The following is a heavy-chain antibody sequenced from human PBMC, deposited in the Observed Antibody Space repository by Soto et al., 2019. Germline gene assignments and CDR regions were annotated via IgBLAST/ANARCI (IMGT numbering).Heavy chain of an antibody. CDR3: ARGDCSSTSCYDAFDI. V-gene: IGHV1-2*04. D-gene: IGHD2-2*01. J-gene: IGHJ3*02. CDR2: INPNSGGT. CDR1: GYTFTGYY. Sequence: ASVKVSCKASGYTFTGYYMHWVRQAPGQGPEWMGWINPNSGGTNYAQKFQGWVTMTRDTSIGTAYMELSRLRSDDTAVYYCARGDCSSTSCYDAFDIWGQGTMVTVSS.